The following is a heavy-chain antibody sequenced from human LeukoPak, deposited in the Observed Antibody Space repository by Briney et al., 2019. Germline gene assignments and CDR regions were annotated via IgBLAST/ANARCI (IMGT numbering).Heavy chain of an antibody. Sequence: GGSLRLSCAASGFTFSSYWMHWVRQVPGEGLVWVSRIDPDASASTYADSVKGRFTISRDNAKNTLWLQMNSLRADDTAVYYCAGVRAGGNRAFDVWGQGTVVAVSS. CDR3: AGVRAGGNRAFDV. V-gene: IGHV3-74*01. D-gene: IGHD4-23*01. CDR2: IDPDASAS. J-gene: IGHJ3*01. CDR1: GFTFSSYW.